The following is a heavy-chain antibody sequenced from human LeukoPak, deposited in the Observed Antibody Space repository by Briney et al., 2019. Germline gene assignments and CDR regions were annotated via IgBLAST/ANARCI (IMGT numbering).Heavy chain of an antibody. V-gene: IGHV4-39*01. CDR1: GGSISSSSYY. D-gene: IGHD6-13*01. J-gene: IGHJ5*02. CDR2: IYYSGST. CDR3: ARLSSSSWHRYNWFDP. Sequence: SEILSLTCTVSGGSISSSSYYWGWIRQPPGKGLEWIGSIYYSGSTYYNPSLKSRVTISVDTSKNQFSLKLSSVTAADTAVYYCARLSSSSWHRYNWFDPWGQGTLVTVSS.